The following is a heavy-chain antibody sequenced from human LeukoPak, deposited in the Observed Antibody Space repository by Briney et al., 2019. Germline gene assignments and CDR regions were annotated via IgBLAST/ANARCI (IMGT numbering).Heavy chain of an antibody. V-gene: IGHV1-18*01. CDR3: AREGD. Sequence: ASVKVSCKAAGYSFATYGISWERQAPGQGLEWLGWISPYDGNTKYSQKFQGRVTLTTETSTTTAYMELRNLRSDDTAVYYCAREGDWGQGTLVTVSS. CDR1: GYSFATYG. CDR2: ISPYDGNT. J-gene: IGHJ1*01.